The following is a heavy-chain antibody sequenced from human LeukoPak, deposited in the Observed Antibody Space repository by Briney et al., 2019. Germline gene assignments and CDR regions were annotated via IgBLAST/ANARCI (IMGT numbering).Heavy chain of an antibody. CDR1: GGSISTYY. V-gene: IGHV4-4*07. Sequence: NPSETLSLTCTVSGGSISTYYWSWIRQPAGKGLEWIGRIFASGSTKYNPSLKSRVTMSVDTSKNQFSLKLNSVTAADTAVYYCARDLNTSGWYQNWFDPWGQGTLVTVSS. J-gene: IGHJ5*02. CDR3: ARDLNTSGWYQNWFDP. CDR2: IFASGST. D-gene: IGHD6-19*01.